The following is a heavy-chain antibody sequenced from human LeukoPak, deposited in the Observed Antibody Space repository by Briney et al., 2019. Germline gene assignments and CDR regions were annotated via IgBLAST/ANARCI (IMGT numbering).Heavy chain of an antibody. CDR3: AKLLGSATTYDY. CDR2: INPDGSRK. D-gene: IGHD5-24*01. CDR1: GFTFSTNW. V-gene: IGHV3-7*01. J-gene: IGHJ4*02. Sequence: GGSLRLSCEASGFTFSTNWMSWVRQAPGKGLEWVASINPDGSRKLYVDSVKGRFTISRDNTKNSLYLQMNSLGAEDTAMYYCAKLLGSATTYDYWGQGTRVTV.